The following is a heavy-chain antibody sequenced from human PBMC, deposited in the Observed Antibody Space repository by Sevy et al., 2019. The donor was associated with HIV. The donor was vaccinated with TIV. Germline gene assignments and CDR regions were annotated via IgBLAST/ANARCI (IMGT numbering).Heavy chain of an antibody. D-gene: IGHD3-10*01. J-gene: IGHJ6*02. V-gene: IGHV4-59*01. CDR1: GGSISSYY. CDR3: ARALYYYGSGSCQNYYYYGMDV. Sequence: SETLSLTCTVSGGSISSYYWSWIRQPPGKGLEWIGYIYYSGSTNYPPSLKSRVTISVDTSKNQFSMKLSSVTAADTAVYYCARALYYYGSGSCQNYYYYGMDVWGQGTTVTVS. CDR2: IYYSGST.